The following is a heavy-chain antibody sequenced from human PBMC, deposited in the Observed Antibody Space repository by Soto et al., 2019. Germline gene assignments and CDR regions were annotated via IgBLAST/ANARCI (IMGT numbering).Heavy chain of an antibody. CDR3: ARYEGSHDTAMVSAFDI. CDR2: INHSGST. J-gene: IGHJ3*02. V-gene: IGHV4-34*01. Sequence: SELMCLTCAVYGGSCIGYGCSRIRKPTRKGLEWIGEINHSGSTNYNPSLKSRVTISVDKSKNQFSLKLSSVTAADTAVYYCARYEGSHDTAMVSAFDIWGQGAMITVSS. D-gene: IGHD5-18*01. CDR1: GGSCIGYG.